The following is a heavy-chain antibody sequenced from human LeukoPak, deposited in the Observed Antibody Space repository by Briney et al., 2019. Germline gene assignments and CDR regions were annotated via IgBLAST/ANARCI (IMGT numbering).Heavy chain of an antibody. CDR2: ISYSGST. CDR3: ARHVTTLRSDAFDI. Sequence: SETLSLTCTVSGGSISSYYWSWIRQPPGKGLEWIGYISYSGSTNYNPSLKSRVTISVDTSKNRISLKLSSVTAADTAVYYCARHVTTLRSDAFDIWGLGTMVTVSS. D-gene: IGHD3-3*01. V-gene: IGHV4-59*08. CDR1: GGSISSYY. J-gene: IGHJ3*02.